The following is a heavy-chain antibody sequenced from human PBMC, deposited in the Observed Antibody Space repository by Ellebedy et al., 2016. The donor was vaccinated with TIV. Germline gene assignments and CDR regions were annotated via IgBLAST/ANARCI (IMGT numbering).Heavy chain of an antibody. Sequence: GGSLRLSCAASGFTFTAYWMTWVRQAPGKGPEWVANIKQGGSEKYYVDSVKGRFTISRDNAKNSLYLQMTSLRAEGTAVYYCARGPATIFGVVKPLDYWGQGTLVTVSS. D-gene: IGHD3-3*01. CDR1: GFTFTAYW. CDR3: ARGPATIFGVVKPLDY. CDR2: IKQGGSEK. V-gene: IGHV3-7*01. J-gene: IGHJ4*02.